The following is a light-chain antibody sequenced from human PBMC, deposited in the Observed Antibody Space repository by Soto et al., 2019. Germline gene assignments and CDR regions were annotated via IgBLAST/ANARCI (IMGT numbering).Light chain of an antibody. CDR1: QSVSSY. J-gene: IGKJ2*02. CDR2: DAS. Sequence: EIVLIQSPATLSLSPGERATLSCRASQSVSSYLAWYQQKPGQAPRLLIYDASNRATGIPARFSGSGSGTDFTLTISSLEPEDFAVYYCQQRSNSWTFGQGTKLEIK. V-gene: IGKV3-11*01. CDR3: QQRSNSWT.